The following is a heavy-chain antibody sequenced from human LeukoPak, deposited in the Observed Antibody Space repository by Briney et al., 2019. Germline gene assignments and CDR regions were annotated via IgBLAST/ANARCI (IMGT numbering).Heavy chain of an antibody. Sequence: SETLSLTCAVYGGSFSGYYWSWIRQPPGKGLEWIGEINHSGSTNYNPSLKSRVTISVDTSKNQFSLRLNSVTAADTAVYYCARLHHDYGSGTYGGAYNYYMDVWGKGTTVTVSS. J-gene: IGHJ6*03. CDR2: INHSGST. D-gene: IGHD3-10*01. CDR1: GGSFSGYY. V-gene: IGHV4-34*01. CDR3: ARLHHDYGSGTYGGAYNYYMDV.